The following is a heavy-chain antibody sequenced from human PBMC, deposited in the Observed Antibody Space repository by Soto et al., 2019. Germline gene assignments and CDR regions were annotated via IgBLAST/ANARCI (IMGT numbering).Heavy chain of an antibody. CDR2: ISGSGGST. CDR3: AKGMIVVPLGDYFDY. Sequence: EVQLLESGGGLVQPGGSLRLSCAASGFTFSSYAMSWVRQAPGKGLEWVSAISGSGGSTYYADSVKCRFTISRDNSKNTLYLQMNSLRAEDTAVYYCAKGMIVVPLGDYFDYWGQGTLVTVSS. CDR1: GFTFSSYA. D-gene: IGHD3-22*01. J-gene: IGHJ4*02. V-gene: IGHV3-23*01.